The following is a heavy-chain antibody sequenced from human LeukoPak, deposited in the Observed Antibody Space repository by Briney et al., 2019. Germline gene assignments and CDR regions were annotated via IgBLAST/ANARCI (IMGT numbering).Heavy chain of an antibody. CDR2: INSDGINT. D-gene: IGHD3-10*01. CDR3: ARDRGTMVRGVIDY. J-gene: IGHJ4*02. Sequence: PGGSLRLSCVASGFTFSNYWMHWVRQAPGKGLVWVSRINSDGINTSYADSVKGRFTISRDNAENTLNLQMNSLRAEDTALYYCARDRGTMVRGVIDYWGQGTLVTVSS. CDR1: GFTFSNYW. V-gene: IGHV3-74*01.